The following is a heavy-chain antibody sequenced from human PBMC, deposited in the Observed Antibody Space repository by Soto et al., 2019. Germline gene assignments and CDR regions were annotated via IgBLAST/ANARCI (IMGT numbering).Heavy chain of an antibody. J-gene: IGHJ2*01. V-gene: IGHV3-33*01. CDR1: GLTFSNYG. Sequence: QVQLVESGGGVVQPGRSRRLSCAASGLTFSNYGMHWVRQAPGKGLEWVAVIWYDGSKQYYADSVRGRFIISRDNSKNTLDLQMNSLRAEDTAVYYCARDLQSRYFDLWGRGTLVTVSS. CDR3: ARDLQSRYFDL. CDR2: IWYDGSKQ.